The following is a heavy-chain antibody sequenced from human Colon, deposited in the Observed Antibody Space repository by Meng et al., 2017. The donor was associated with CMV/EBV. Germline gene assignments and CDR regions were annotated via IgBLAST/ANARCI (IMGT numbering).Heavy chain of an antibody. CDR1: GYSFTSYW. V-gene: IGHV5-51*01. Sequence: KVSCKGSGYSFTSYWIGWVRQMPGKGLEWMGIIYPGDSDTRYSPSFQGQVTISADKSISTAYLQWSSLKASDTAMYYCATAHCGGDCYSGYWGQGTLVTVSS. CDR2: IYPGDSDT. CDR3: ATAHCGGDCYSGY. J-gene: IGHJ4*02. D-gene: IGHD2-21*01.